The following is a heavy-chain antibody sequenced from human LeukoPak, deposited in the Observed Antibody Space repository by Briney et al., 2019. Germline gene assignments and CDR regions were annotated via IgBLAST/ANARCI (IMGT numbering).Heavy chain of an antibody. J-gene: IGHJ4*02. CDR3: AKDGQGRGYYYLDY. D-gene: IGHD3-3*01. V-gene: IGHV3-33*06. CDR2: IWYDGSYK. Sequence: PGRSLRLSCTTSGFRFSEYGIHWVRQAPGKRLEWVAVIWYDGSYKHHVDSVKGRFTISRDNSKNTVYLQMNRLRVEDTAVYFCAKDGQGRGYYYLDYWGQGTLVTVSS. CDR1: GFRFSEYG.